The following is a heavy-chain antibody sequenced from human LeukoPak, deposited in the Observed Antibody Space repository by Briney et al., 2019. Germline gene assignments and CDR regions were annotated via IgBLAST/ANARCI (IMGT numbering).Heavy chain of an antibody. Sequence: PGGSLRLSCAASGFTFSSYAMHWVRQAPGKGLEWVANIKQDGGEKYYVDSVKGRFTISRDNAKNSLSLQMSNLRVEDTAVYYCARAGSHWHYVYWGQGTVVTVSS. CDR2: IKQDGGEK. V-gene: IGHV3-7*01. J-gene: IGHJ4*02. CDR3: ARAGSHWHYVY. D-gene: IGHD3-10*01. CDR1: GFTFSSYA.